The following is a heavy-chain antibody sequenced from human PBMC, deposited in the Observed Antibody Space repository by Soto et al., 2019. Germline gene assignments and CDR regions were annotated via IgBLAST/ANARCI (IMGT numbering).Heavy chain of an antibody. D-gene: IGHD6-6*01. CDR3: ARGLALGHGSSSGNFDY. CDR2: INHSGST. Sequence: QVQLQQWGAGLLKPSETLSLTCAVYGGSFSGYYWSWIRQPPGKGLEWMGEINHSGSTNYNPSLKSRVTISVDTSKNQFSLKLSSVTAADTAVYYCARGLALGHGSSSGNFDYWGQGTLVTVSS. CDR1: GGSFSGYY. J-gene: IGHJ4*02. V-gene: IGHV4-34*01.